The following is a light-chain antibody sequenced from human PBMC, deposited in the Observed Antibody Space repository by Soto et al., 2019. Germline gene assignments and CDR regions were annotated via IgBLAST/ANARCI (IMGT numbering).Light chain of an antibody. J-gene: IGKJ4*01. CDR1: QSVSSRF. CDR3: QQYSKWPLT. CDR2: GAS. Sequence: EIVMTQSPATLSASPGERATLSCRASQSVSSRFLAWYQQKPGQAPRLLMYGASSRATGIPDRFSGTGSGTEFILTISSLQSEDFAVYYCQQYSKWPLTFGGGTKVDIK. V-gene: IGKV3D-15*01.